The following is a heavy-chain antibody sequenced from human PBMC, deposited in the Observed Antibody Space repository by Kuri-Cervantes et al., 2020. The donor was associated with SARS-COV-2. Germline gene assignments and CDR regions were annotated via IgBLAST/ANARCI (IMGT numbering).Heavy chain of an antibody. CDR1: GFSLSTSGVG. Sequence: SGPTLVKPTQTLTLTCTFSGFSLSTSGVGVGWIRQPPGKALEWLALIYWNDDKRYSPSLKSRLTTTKDTSKNQVVLTMTNMDPVDTATYYCAHSDYDFWSGYVDYWGQGTLVTVSS. CDR2: IYWNDDK. D-gene: IGHD3-3*01. V-gene: IGHV2-5*01. J-gene: IGHJ4*02. CDR3: AHSDYDFWSGYVDY.